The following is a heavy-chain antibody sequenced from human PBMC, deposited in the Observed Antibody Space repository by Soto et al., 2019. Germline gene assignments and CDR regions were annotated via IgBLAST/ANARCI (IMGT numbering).Heavy chain of an antibody. CDR2: ISATGGST. CDR3: AKALQMATIPRQFDY. CDR1: GFSFSSYA. V-gene: IGHV3-23*01. Sequence: PGGSLRLSCAASGFSFSSYAMSWVRQAPGKGLEWVSGISATGGSTYYADSVKGRFTTSRDNSNNTLYLQMNSLRAEDTAVYHCAKALQMATIPRQFDYWGQGTLVTAPQ. D-gene: IGHD5-12*01. J-gene: IGHJ4*02.